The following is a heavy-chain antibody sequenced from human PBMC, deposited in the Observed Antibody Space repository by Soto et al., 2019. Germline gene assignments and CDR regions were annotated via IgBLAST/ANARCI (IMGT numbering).Heavy chain of an antibody. CDR2: ISSSSSYT. D-gene: IGHD3-22*01. Sequence: GGSLRLSCVASGFTFSDYYMSWIRQAPGKGLEWVSYISSSSSYTNYADSVKGRFTISRDNAKNSLYLQMNSLRAEDTAVYYCARDGKGLLPSDYWGQGTLVTVSS. CDR1: GFTFSDYY. CDR3: ARDGKGLLPSDY. J-gene: IGHJ4*01. V-gene: IGHV3-11*05.